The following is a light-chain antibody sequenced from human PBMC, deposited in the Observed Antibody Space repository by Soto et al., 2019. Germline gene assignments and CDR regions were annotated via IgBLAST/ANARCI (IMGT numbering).Light chain of an antibody. CDR3: QQYGSSPFT. J-gene: IGKJ4*01. V-gene: IGKV3-20*01. Sequence: ENVSTKSPGALSLSPGARDTLSCRASQSVTSTYLAWYQHRPGEAPRLLVYGASTRATGIPDRFSGSGSGTDFTLTISRLESEDFAVYYCQQYGSSPFTFAGGTKV. CDR2: GAS. CDR1: QSVTSTY.